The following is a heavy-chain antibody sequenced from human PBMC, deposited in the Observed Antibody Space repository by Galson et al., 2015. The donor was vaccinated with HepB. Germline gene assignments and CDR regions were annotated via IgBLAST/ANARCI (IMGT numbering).Heavy chain of an antibody. V-gene: IGHV3-9*01. CDR3: AKSRGRIVVVPFDY. D-gene: IGHD2-2*01. CDR1: GFTFDDYA. CDR2: ISWNSGSI. J-gene: IGHJ4*02. Sequence: SLRLSCAASGFTFDDYAMHWVRQAPGKGLEWVSGISWNSGSIGYADSVKGRFTISRDNAENSLYLQMNSLRAEDTALYYCAKSRGRIVVVPFDYWGQGTLVTVSS.